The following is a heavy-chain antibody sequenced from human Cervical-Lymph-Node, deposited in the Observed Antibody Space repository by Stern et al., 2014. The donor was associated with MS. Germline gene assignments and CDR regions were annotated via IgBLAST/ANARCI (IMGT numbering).Heavy chain of an antibody. CDR1: GGTFINYA. D-gene: IGHD5-12*01. CDR2: IIPIFGTT. Sequence: QVQLVESGAEVKKPGSSVKVSCKASGGTFINYAIRWVRQAPGQGLEWMGGIIPIFGTTNYAQKFQGRVTISADESTSTAYMDLSSLRSEDTAVYYCASGIGYSPVDSWGQGTLVTVSS. V-gene: IGHV1-69*01. CDR3: ASGIGYSPVDS. J-gene: IGHJ4*02.